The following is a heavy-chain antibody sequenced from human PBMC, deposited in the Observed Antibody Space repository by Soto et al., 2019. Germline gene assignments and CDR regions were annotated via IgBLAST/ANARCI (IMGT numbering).Heavy chain of an antibody. Sequence: SETLSLTCTVSGDSISDYCWSWIRQPPGKGLEWIGYVYYSGSTHYNPSLRTRVSILVDTSKNQFSLKLSSVSAADTAVYYCATFTTRSGDLSNDYWGQGTLVTVSS. CDR1: GDSISDYC. D-gene: IGHD3-22*01. V-gene: IGHV4-59*01. J-gene: IGHJ4*02. CDR2: VYYSGST. CDR3: ATFTTRSGDLSNDY.